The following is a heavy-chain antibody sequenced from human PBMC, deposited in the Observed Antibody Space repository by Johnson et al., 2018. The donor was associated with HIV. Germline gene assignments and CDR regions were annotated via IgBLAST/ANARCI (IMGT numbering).Heavy chain of an antibody. Sequence: VQLVESGGGLVQPGGSLRLSCAASGFTFSSYWMSWVRQAPGKGLEWVANIKQDGSEKYYVDSVKGRFTISRDSAKNSLYLQMNSLRAEDTAVYYCAKVQGSYAPPLDAFDSWGQGTMVTVSS. V-gene: IGHV3-7*05. D-gene: IGHD1-26*01. CDR3: AKVQGSYAPPLDAFDS. CDR1: GFTFSSYW. CDR2: IKQDGSEK. J-gene: IGHJ3*02.